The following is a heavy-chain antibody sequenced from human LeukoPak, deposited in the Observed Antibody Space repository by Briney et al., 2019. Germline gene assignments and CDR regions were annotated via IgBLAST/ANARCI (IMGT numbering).Heavy chain of an antibody. Sequence: GGSLRLSCAASGFTFSSYWMSWVRQAPGEGLEWVANIKQDGSEKYYVDSVKGRFTISRDNAKNSLYLQMNTLRAEDTAVYYCARRWNGQQLVDWFDPWGQGTLVTVSS. CDR1: GFTFSSYW. V-gene: IGHV3-7*01. J-gene: IGHJ5*02. CDR2: IKQDGSEK. D-gene: IGHD6-13*01. CDR3: ARRWNGQQLVDWFDP.